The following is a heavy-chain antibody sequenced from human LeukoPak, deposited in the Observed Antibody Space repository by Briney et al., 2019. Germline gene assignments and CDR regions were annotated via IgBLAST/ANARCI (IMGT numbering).Heavy chain of an antibody. J-gene: IGHJ4*02. CDR3: ARDAAAAGTNRVLYYFDY. CDR2: INPNSGGT. Sequence: GASVKVSCKASGYTFTGYYMHWVRQAPGQGLEWMGWINPNSGGTNYAQKFQGRVTMTRDTSISTAYMELSRLRSDDTAVYYCARDAAAAGTNRVLYYFDYWGQGTLVTVSS. V-gene: IGHV1-2*02. D-gene: IGHD6-13*01. CDR1: GYTFTGYY.